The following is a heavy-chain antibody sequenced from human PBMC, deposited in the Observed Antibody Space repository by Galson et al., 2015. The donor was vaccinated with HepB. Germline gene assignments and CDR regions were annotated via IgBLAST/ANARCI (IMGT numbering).Heavy chain of an antibody. CDR1: GFPFSRYV. CDR3: AKGMCSDGSCADDY. V-gene: IGHV3-23*01. CDR2: ISNSGRST. D-gene: IGHD2-15*01. J-gene: IGHJ4*02. Sequence: SLRLSCAASGFPFSRYVMRWVRQAPGKGLEWVSAISNSGRSTYYADSVKGRFSISRDNSKNTLYLQMNSLRAEDTAVYYCAKGMCSDGSCADDYWGQGTLVTVS.